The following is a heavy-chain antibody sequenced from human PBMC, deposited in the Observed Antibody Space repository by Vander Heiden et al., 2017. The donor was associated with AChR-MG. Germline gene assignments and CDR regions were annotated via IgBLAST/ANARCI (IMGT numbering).Heavy chain of an antibody. CDR2: IWYDGSNK. J-gene: IGHJ6*03. CDR1: GFTFSSYG. CDR3: ARAGPAPHYYYYYYMDV. Sequence: QVQLVESGGGVVQPGRSLRLSCAASGFTFSSYGMRWVRQAPGKGVEWVAVIWYDGSNKYYADSVKGRFTISRDNSKNTLYLQMNSLRAEDTAVYYCARAGPAPHYYYYYYMDVWGKGTTVTVSS. V-gene: IGHV3-33*01.